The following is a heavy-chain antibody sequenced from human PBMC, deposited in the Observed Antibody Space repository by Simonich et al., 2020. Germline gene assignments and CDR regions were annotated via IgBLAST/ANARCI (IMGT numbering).Heavy chain of an antibody. Sequence: QEQLVQSGAEVKKPGASVKFSCKDSGYTFTSYDINGLRQATGQGLAWMGWMNPNSGTTGHAQKFQVRVTMTRNTSISTAYMERSSLRSEDTAVYYVARSRYCTNGVCYNWFDPWGQGTLVTVSS. D-gene: IGHD2-8*01. CDR3: ARSRYCTNGVCYNWFDP. V-gene: IGHV1-8*02. CDR2: MNPNSGTT. J-gene: IGHJ5*02. CDR1: GYTFTSYD.